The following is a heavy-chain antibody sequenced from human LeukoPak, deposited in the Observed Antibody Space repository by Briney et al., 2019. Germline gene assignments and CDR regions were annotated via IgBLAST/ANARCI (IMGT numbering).Heavy chain of an antibody. D-gene: IGHD4-23*01. V-gene: IGHV3-11*04. J-gene: IGHJ5*02. CDR3: VRVPGTVVTPEVWFDP. CDR2: ISSSGSTI. CDR1: GFTFSDYY. Sequence: GGSLRLSCAASGFTFSDYYMSWIRQAPGKGLEWVSYISSSGSTIYYADSVKGRFTISRDNAKNSLYLQMNSLRAEDTAVYYCVRVPGTVVTPEVWFDPWGQGTLVTVSS.